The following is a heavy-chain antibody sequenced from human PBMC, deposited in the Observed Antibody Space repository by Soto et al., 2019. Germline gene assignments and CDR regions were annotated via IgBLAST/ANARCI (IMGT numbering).Heavy chain of an antibody. V-gene: IGHV1-69*13. CDR3: ARGREMATSRFYFDS. D-gene: IGHD5-12*01. Sequence: SVKVSCKTSGGSFSKYAVNWVRQAPGQGLEWMGGIIPMFATPTYAQKFQGRVTITADESTSTAYMELSSLTSEDTAVYYCARGREMATSRFYFDSWGQGTLVTVS. CDR1: GGSFSKYA. CDR2: IIPMFATP. J-gene: IGHJ4*02.